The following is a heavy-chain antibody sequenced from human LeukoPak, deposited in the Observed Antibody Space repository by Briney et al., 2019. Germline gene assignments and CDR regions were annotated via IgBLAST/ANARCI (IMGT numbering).Heavy chain of an antibody. V-gene: IGHV1-18*01. CDR1: GYTFTSYG. Sequence: GASVKVSCKASGYTFTSYGFSWVRQAPGQGLEWMGWISTYYGNTNYAQKLQDRVTITTDTSTSTAYMELTSVRSDDTAVYYCARVYSTNYYGSGDRPFLFDYWGQGTVVTVSS. CDR2: ISTYYGNT. J-gene: IGHJ4*02. D-gene: IGHD3-10*01. CDR3: ARVYSTNYYGSGDRPFLFDY.